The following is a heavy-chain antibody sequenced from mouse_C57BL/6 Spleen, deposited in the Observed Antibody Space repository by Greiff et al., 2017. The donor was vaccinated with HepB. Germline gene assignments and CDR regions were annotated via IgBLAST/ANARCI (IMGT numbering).Heavy chain of an antibody. CDR1: GFTFSSYG. J-gene: IGHJ4*01. CDR3: ARRGDEGAMDY. CDR2: ISSGGSYT. D-gene: IGHD3-3*01. Sequence: VQLKESGGDLVKPGGSLKLSCAASGFTFSSYGMSWVRQTPDKRLEWVATISSGGSYTYYPDSVKGRFTISRDNAKNTLYLQMSSLKSEDTAMYYCARRGDEGAMDYWGQGTSVTVSS. V-gene: IGHV5-6*01.